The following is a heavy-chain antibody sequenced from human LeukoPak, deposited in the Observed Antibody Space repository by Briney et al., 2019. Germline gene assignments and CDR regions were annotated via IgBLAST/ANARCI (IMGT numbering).Heavy chain of an antibody. CDR2: ISGSGGST. CDR1: GFTFSSYA. J-gene: IGHJ4*02. D-gene: IGHD3-10*01. V-gene: IGHV3-23*01. Sequence: GGSLRLSCAASGFTFSSYAMSWVRQAPGKGLEWVSAISGSGGSTYYADSVKGRFTISRDNAKNTLYLQMNSLRAEDTAVYYCARDLGLSYFDFWGQGTLVTVSS. CDR3: ARDLGLSYFDF.